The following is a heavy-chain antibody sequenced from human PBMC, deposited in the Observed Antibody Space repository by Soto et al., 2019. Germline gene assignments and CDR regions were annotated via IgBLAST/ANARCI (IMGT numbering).Heavy chain of an antibody. CDR1: GYTFTSYG. CDR3: ARVKLGYYDFWSGYPYYFDY. CDR2: ISAYNGNT. D-gene: IGHD3-3*01. Sequence: GASVKVSCKASGYTFTSYGISWLRQSPGQGLEWMGWISAYNGNTNYAQKLQGRVTMTTDTSTSTAYMELRSLRSDDTAVYYCARVKLGYYDFWSGYPYYFDYWGQGTLVTVSS. J-gene: IGHJ4*02. V-gene: IGHV1-18*01.